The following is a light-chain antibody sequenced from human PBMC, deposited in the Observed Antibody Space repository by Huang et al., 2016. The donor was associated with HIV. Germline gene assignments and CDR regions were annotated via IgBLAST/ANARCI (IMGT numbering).Light chain of an antibody. CDR1: QSVSRN. CDR2: GAS. V-gene: IGKV3-15*01. J-gene: IGKJ2*01. Sequence: EIVLTQSPATRSMSPGQRATLSCRASQSVSRNLAWFQQKPGQAPRLLIYGASTRATGIPARFSGSGSWTEFTLTISSLQSEDFAVYYCQQYNNWPPMYTFGQGTKLEV. CDR3: QQYNNWPPMYT.